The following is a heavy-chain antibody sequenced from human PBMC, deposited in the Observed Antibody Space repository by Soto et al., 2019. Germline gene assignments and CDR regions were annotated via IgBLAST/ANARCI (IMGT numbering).Heavy chain of an antibody. V-gene: IGHV3-74*01. D-gene: IGHD1-26*01. Sequence: EVQLVESGGGLVQPGGSLRLSCAASGFSFSSYWMHWVSQAPGKGLVWVSRIKTDGSIITYADSVKGRFTIARDHGKNTLYLQMNTLRSEDTAVYYCARVGQGAWYFELWGRGTLVSVSS. CDR2: IKTDGSII. CDR1: GFSFSSYW. CDR3: ARVGQGAWYFEL. J-gene: IGHJ2*01.